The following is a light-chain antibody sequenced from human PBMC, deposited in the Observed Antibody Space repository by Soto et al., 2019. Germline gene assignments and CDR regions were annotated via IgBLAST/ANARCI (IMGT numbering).Light chain of an antibody. CDR1: KLGDKY. CDR3: QTWDSSTVV. V-gene: IGLV3-1*01. CDR2: QDA. Sequence: SYELTQPPSVSVSPGQTASITCSGDKLGDKYACWYQQRPGQSPVLVIYQDAVRPSGIPERFSGSNSENTATLTISGTQAMDEADYYCQTWDSSTVVFGGGTKVTVL. J-gene: IGLJ3*02.